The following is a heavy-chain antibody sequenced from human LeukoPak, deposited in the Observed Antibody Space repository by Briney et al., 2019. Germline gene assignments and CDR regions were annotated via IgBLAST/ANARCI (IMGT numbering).Heavy chain of an antibody. CDR1: GGSISSGGYY. J-gene: IGHJ3*02. CDR3: ARHLTYYYDGSGYNESCDI. V-gene: IGHV4-31*03. Sequence: SETLSLTCTVSGGSISSGGYYWSWIPPHPGQDLEWIGYIYCSGSTYYNPSHKRRVTISVDTSKNQFSLKLSSVTAADTAVYYCARHLTYYYDGSGYNESCDIWGQATMVSVSS. D-gene: IGHD3-22*01. CDR2: IYCSGST.